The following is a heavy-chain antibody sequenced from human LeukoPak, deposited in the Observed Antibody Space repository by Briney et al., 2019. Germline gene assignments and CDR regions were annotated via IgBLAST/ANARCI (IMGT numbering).Heavy chain of an antibody. D-gene: IGHD3-10*01. Sequence: SETLSLSCTVSGDSITSYFWSWIRQPPGKGLEWVGYIFYSGITNYNPSLKSRVTISVDTSKNQFSLKLSSVTAADTAVYYCARPGLRAYYYGSGSYYFDYWGQGTLVTVSS. V-gene: IGHV4-59*12. CDR3: ARPGLRAYYYGSGSYYFDY. J-gene: IGHJ4*02. CDR1: GDSITSYF. CDR2: IFYSGIT.